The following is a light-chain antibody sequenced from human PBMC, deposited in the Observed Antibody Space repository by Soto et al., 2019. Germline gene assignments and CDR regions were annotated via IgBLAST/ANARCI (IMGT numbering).Light chain of an antibody. CDR2: EVS. CDR1: SSDIGDYGY. Sequence: QSALTQPASVSGSPGQSITISCTGTSSDIGDYGYVSWYQQHPAKAPKLMISEVSNRPSGVSNRFSGSESGNTASLTISGLQAEDEADYYCSSYRGRSTIFGGGTKLTVL. J-gene: IGLJ2*01. V-gene: IGLV2-14*01. CDR3: SSYRGRSTI.